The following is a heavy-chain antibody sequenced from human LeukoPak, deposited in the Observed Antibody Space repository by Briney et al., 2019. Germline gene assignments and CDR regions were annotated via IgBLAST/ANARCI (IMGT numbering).Heavy chain of an antibody. CDR2: IYYSGST. D-gene: IGHD3-10*01. J-gene: IGHJ4*02. CDR3: ARQGLSEFDY. CDR1: GGSISSYY. V-gene: IGHV4-59*08. Sequence: SETLSLTCTVSGGSISSYYWSWIRQPPGKGLEWIGYIYYSGSTNYNPSLKSRVTISVDTSKNQFSQKLSSVTAADTAVYYCARQGLSEFDYWGQGTLVTVSS.